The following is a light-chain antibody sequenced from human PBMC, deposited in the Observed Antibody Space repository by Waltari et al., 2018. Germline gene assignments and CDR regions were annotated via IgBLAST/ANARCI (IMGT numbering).Light chain of an antibody. CDR1: SGHSSNV. CDR3: QTGGHGTWV. V-gene: IGLV4-69*01. CDR2: FNSDGRH. Sequence: QLVLTQSPSASASLGASIKLTCTLSSGHSSNVIAWLQQQPEKGPRYLMKFNSDGRHTRGNEIPDRVSCSSSGAERYLTISSLQSEDEADYYCQTGGHGTWVFGGGTKLTVL. J-gene: IGLJ3*02.